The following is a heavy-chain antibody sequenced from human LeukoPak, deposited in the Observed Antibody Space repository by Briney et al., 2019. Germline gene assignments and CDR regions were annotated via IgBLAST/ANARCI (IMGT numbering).Heavy chain of an antibody. J-gene: IGHJ5*02. V-gene: IGHV1-2*02. CDR3: ARDPRGVITFGGVIVILDP. D-gene: IGHD3-16*02. Sequence: ASVKVSCKASGYTFTGYYMHWVRQAPGQGLEWMGWINPNSGGTNYAQKFQGRVTMTRDTSISTAYMALSRLRSDDTAVYYCARDPRGVITFGGVIVILDPWGQGTLVTVSS. CDR1: GYTFTGYY. CDR2: INPNSGGT.